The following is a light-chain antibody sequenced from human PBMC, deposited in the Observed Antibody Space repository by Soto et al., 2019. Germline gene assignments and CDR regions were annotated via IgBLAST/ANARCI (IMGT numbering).Light chain of an antibody. Sequence: DIPMTQSPSFLSASVGDRVTITCRASQGISSYLAWFQQKPGKAPNLLVYAASPLQSGVPSRFSGSGSGTEFTLTISSLQPEDFATYYCQQLHSYPRTFGPGTKVDIK. V-gene: IGKV1-9*01. CDR3: QQLHSYPRT. CDR1: QGISSY. J-gene: IGKJ3*01. CDR2: AAS.